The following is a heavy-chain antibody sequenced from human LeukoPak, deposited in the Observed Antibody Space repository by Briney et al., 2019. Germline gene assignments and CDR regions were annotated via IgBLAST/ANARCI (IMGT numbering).Heavy chain of an antibody. CDR2: VYHGGST. Sequence: SETLSLTCAVSGDSIDSGDDSWGWIRQPPGKGLEWIGNVYHGGSTNYNPSLKSRLTISIDTSNNRFSLILTSVTAADTAVYFCTRPRGKTFIAARPHFFDFWGQGILVTVSS. V-gene: IGHV4-39*01. CDR3: TRPRGKTFIAARPHFFDF. D-gene: IGHD6-6*01. CDR1: GDSIDSGDDS. J-gene: IGHJ4*02.